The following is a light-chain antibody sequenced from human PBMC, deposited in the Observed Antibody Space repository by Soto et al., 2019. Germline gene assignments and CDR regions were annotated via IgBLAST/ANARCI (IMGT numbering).Light chain of an antibody. CDR2: GNN. J-gene: IGLJ1*01. CDR3: QSFDSSLSAYV. V-gene: IGLV1-40*01. CDR1: SSNIGAGYD. Sequence: QSVLTQPPSVSGAPGQRVTISCTGSSSNIGAGYDVHWYQQLPGTAPRLLIYGNNNRPSGVPDRFSGSKSGTSASLAITGLQAEDEADDYCQSFDSSLSAYVFATGTKLTVL.